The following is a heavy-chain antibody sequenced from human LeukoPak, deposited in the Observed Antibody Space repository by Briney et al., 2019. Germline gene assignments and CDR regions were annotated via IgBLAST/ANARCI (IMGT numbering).Heavy chain of an antibody. CDR1: GFTFSNAW. D-gene: IGHD3-22*01. CDR3: TTDYYYDSSGYDPS. V-gene: IGHV3-15*01. J-gene: IGHJ5*02. CDR2: IKSKTDGGTT. Sequence: PGGSLRLTCAASGFTFSNAWMSWVRQAPGKGLEWVGRIKSKTDGGTTDYAAPVKGRFTISRDDSKNTLYLQMNSLKTEDTAVYYCTTDYYYDSSGYDPSWGQGTLVTVSS.